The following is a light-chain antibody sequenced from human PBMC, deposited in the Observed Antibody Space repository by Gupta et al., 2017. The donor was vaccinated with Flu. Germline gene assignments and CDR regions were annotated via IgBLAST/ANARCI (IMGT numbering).Light chain of an antibody. V-gene: IGKV4-1*01. Sequence: DIVMTQSPDSRAVSLGERATINCKSSQSVLYSSNNKNYLAWYQQKPGQPPKLLIYWASTRESGVPDRFSGSGSGTDFTLTISSLQAEDVAVYYCQQYYSTPHTFGQGTKVEIK. CDR2: WAS. J-gene: IGKJ1*01. CDR3: QQYYSTPHT. CDR1: QSVLYSSNNKNY.